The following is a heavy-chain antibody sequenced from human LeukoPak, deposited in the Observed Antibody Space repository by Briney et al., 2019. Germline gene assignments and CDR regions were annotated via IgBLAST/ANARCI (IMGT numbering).Heavy chain of an antibody. CDR1: GGSISSYY. D-gene: IGHD4-17*01. CDR2: ISYSGST. CDR3: ARDRRPGNYGDYGGFDY. V-gene: IGHV4-59*12. Sequence: NPSETLSLTCTVSGGSISSYYWSWIRQPPGKGLEWIGYISYSGSTYYNPSLKSRITISVDTSKNQFSLKLSSVTAADTAVYYCARDRRPGNYGDYGGFDYWGQGTLVTVSS. J-gene: IGHJ4*02.